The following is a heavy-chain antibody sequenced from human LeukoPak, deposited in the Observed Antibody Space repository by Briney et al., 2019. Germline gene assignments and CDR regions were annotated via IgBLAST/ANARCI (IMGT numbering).Heavy chain of an antibody. CDR1: GFTFSSYS. V-gene: IGHV3-21*01. D-gene: IGHD3-3*01. CDR3: ARVWSDCYVTNCYISEY. CDR2: ISSSSSYI. Sequence: PWGSLRLSCAASGFTFSSYSMNGVRQAPGERLEWVSSISSSSSYIYYADSVKGRFTISRDDAKNSLFLQMNSLRAEDTAVYYCARVWSDCYVTNCYISEYWGQGTLVTVSS. J-gene: IGHJ4*02.